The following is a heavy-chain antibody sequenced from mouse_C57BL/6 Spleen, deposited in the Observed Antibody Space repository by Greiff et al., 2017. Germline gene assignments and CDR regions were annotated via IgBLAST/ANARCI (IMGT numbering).Heavy chain of an antibody. CDR2: ISDGGSYT. CDR1: GFTFSSYA. V-gene: IGHV5-4*03. Sequence: EVKLMESGGGLVKPGGSLKLSCAASGFTFSSYAMSWVRQTPEKRLEWVATISDGGSYTYYPDNVKGRFTISRDNAKNNLYLQMSLLMSEDTAMYYCARSGSWFAYWGQGTLVTVSA. CDR3: ARSGSWFAY. J-gene: IGHJ3*01.